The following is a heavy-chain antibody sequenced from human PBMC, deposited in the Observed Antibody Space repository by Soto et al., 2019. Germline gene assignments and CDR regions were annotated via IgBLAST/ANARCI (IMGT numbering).Heavy chain of an antibody. V-gene: IGHV4-34*01. D-gene: IGHD1-1*01. CDR1: GGFFSSGNYY. CDR3: ARVERGTATTVVDAFDI. CDR2: MSHSGGT. J-gene: IGHJ3*02. Sequence: SETLSLTCAVYGGFFSSGNYYWSWIRQPPGKGLEWIGEMSHSGGTHFNQSLKSRVTISVDTSKNQFSLKMSSVTAADTALYYCARVERGTATTVVDAFDIWGPGTMVTVSS.